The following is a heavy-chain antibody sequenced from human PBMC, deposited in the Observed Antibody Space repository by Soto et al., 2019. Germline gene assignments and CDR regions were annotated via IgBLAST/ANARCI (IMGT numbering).Heavy chain of an antibody. V-gene: IGHV3-23*01. D-gene: IGHD4-17*01. Sequence: GGSLRLSCAASGFTFSSYTMSWVRQAPGKGLEWVSAISGSGGSTYYADSVKGRFTISRDNSKNTLYLQMNSLRAEDTAVYYCAIAPVSYRTGSPDYGDYESFRPYGYWGQGTLVTVSS. CDR1: GFTFSSYT. CDR2: ISGSGGST. CDR3: AIAPVSYRTGSPDYGDYESFRPYGY. J-gene: IGHJ4*02.